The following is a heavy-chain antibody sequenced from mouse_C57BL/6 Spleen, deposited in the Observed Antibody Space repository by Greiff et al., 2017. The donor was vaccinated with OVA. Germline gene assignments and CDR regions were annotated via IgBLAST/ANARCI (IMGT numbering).Heavy chain of an antibody. CDR2: IDPNSGGT. Sequence: QVQLKQPGAELLKPGASVKLSCKASGYTFTSSWMPWVKQRPGRGLEWIGRIDPNSGGTKYNEKFKSKATLTVDKPSSTAYMQLSSLTSEDSAVYYCARGDYDVPFAYWGQGTLVTVSA. V-gene: IGHV1-72*01. D-gene: IGHD2-4*01. CDR3: ARGDYDVPFAY. CDR1: GYTFTSSW. J-gene: IGHJ3*01.